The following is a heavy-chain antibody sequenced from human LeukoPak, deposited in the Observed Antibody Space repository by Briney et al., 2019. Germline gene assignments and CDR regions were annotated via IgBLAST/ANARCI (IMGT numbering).Heavy chain of an antibody. CDR3: AKAPRDGYNPLDY. V-gene: IGHV3-23*01. J-gene: IGHJ4*02. CDR1: GFTFGAYA. Sequence: GGSLRLSCAASGFTFGAYAMSWVRQAPGKGLEWISAINGLGSTTYSADSVKGRFTISRDNSKNTLYLQMNSLRAEDSAVYYCAKAPRDGYNPLDYWGQGTLVIVSS. D-gene: IGHD5-24*01. CDR2: INGLGSTT.